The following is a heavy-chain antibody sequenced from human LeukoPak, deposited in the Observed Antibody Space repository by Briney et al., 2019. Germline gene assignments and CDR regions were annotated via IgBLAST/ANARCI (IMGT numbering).Heavy chain of an antibody. CDR3: ARVAGSYYGLGSYYRDYYYYGMDV. V-gene: IGHV1-8*01. J-gene: IGHJ6*02. CDR2: MNPNSGNT. D-gene: IGHD3-10*01. Sequence: ASVKVSCKASGYTFTSYDINWVQQATGQGLEWMGWMNPNSGNTGYAQKFQGRVTMTRNTSISTAYMELSSLRSEDTAVYYCARVAGSYYGLGSYYRDYYYYGMDVWGQGTTVTVSS. CDR1: GYTFTSYD.